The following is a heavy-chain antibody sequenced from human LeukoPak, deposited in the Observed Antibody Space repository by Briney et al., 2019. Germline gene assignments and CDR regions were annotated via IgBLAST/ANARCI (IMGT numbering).Heavy chain of an antibody. V-gene: IGHV1-18*01. CDR3: ARDGHVRGGSGSYGMDV. CDR2: ISAYNGNT. CDR1: GYTFTSYG. J-gene: IGHJ6*02. D-gene: IGHD3-10*01. Sequence: ASVKVSCKASGYTFTSYGISWVRRAPGQGLEWMGWISAYNGNTNYAQKLQGRVTMTTDTSTSTAYMELRSLRSDDTAVYYCARDGHVRGGSGSYGMDVWGQGTTVTVSS.